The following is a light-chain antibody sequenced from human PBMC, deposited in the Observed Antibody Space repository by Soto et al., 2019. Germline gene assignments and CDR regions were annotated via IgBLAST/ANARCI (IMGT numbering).Light chain of an antibody. CDR3: QQRSNWPPWT. V-gene: IGKV3-11*01. CDR1: QSVSSN. Sequence: EIVLTQSPGTLSLSPGERVTLSCRASQSVSSNLAWYQQKPGQAPRLLIYDASNRATGIPARFSGSGSGTDFTLTISRLEPEDFAVYYCQQRSNWPPWTFGQGTKVDIK. CDR2: DAS. J-gene: IGKJ1*01.